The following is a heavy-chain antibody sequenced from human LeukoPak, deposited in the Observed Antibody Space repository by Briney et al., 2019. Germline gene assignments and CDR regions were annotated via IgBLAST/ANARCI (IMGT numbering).Heavy chain of an antibody. J-gene: IGHJ4*02. D-gene: IGHD4/OR15-4a*01. V-gene: IGHV4-61*09. CDR3: ARDAKYRLPTY. CDR2: IYTSGNT. CDR1: GASISSGSYY. Sequence: PSQTLSLTCTVSGASISSGSYYWSWIRQPAGKGLEWIGHIYTSGNTNYNPSLKSRVTISVDTSKNQFSLKLSSVTAADTAVYYCARDAKYRLPTYWGQGTLVSVSS.